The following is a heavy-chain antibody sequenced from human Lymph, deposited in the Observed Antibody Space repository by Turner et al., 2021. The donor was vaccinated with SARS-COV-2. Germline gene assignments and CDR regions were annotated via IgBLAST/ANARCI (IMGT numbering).Heavy chain of an antibody. J-gene: IGHJ4*02. Sequence: QVQLVQSGAEVKKPGSSVKVSCKASGGPFSTYAISWVRQAPGQGLEWLGGTIPIFGIANYAQKFQGRVTITADKFTSTAYMELSSLRSEDTAVYYCARDATGPLGYWGRGTLVTVSS. CDR3: ARDATGPLGY. CDR1: GGPFSTYA. CDR2: TIPIFGIA. V-gene: IGHV1-69*10. D-gene: IGHD1-1*01.